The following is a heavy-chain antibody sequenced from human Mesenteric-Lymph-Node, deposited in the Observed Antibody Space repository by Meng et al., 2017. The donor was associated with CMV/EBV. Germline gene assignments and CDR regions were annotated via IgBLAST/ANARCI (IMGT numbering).Heavy chain of an antibody. CDR1: GFTFSSYW. J-gene: IGHJ4*02. CDR2: ISSSGSAI. V-gene: IGHV3-48*04. Sequence: GESLKISCAASGFTFSSYWMSWVRQAPGKGLEWVSYISSSGSAIDYADSVKGRFTVSRDNSKNTLYLQMNGLRAEDTAVYYCAKGGWGSVIDYWGQGTLVTVSS. CDR3: AKGGWGSVIDY. D-gene: IGHD7-27*01.